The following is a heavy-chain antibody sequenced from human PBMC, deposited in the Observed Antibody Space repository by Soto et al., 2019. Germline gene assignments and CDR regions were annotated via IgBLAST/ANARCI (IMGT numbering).Heavy chain of an antibody. V-gene: IGHV3-30*18. Sequence: QVQLVESGGGVVQPGRSLRLSCAASGFTFSSYGMHWVRQAPGKGLEWVAVISYDGSNKYYADSVKGRFTISRDNSKNTLYLQMNSLRAEDTAVYYCAKGGDILTGYFPGYYYYGVDVSGQGTTVTVSS. D-gene: IGHD3-9*01. J-gene: IGHJ6*02. CDR2: ISYDGSNK. CDR1: GFTFSSYG. CDR3: AKGGDILTGYFPGYYYYGVDV.